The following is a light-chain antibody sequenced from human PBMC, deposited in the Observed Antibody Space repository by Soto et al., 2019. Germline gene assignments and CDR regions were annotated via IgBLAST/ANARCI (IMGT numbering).Light chain of an antibody. CDR3: QHYRSYSEA. CDR2: KSS. Sequence: DIPMTQSPSTLSGSVGDRVTITCRASQTISSWLAWYQQKPGKAPKLLIYKSSTLKSGVPSRFSGSGSGTEFPLTISSQQPDEFATYYCQHYRSYSEAFGQGTKVELK. CDR1: QTISSW. J-gene: IGKJ1*01. V-gene: IGKV1-5*03.